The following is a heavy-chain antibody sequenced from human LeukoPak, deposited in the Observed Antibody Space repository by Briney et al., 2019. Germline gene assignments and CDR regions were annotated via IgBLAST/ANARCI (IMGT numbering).Heavy chain of an antibody. Sequence: GGSLRLSCAASGFTFSSYEMNWVRQAQGKGLEWVSYISSSGSTKYYADSVKGRFTISRDNAKNSLYLQMNSLRAEDTAVYYCAREEVRGRGSGSYLRYWGQGALVTVSS. V-gene: IGHV3-48*03. J-gene: IGHJ4*02. CDR1: GFTFSSYE. D-gene: IGHD1-26*01. CDR3: AREEVRGRGSGSYLRY. CDR2: ISSSGSTK.